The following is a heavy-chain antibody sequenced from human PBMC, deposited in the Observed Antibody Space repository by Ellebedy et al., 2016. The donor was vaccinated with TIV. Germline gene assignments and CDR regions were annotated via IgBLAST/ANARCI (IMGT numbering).Heavy chain of an antibody. CDR3: ARDGRDGDFWSGYYYYYYMDV. D-gene: IGHD3-3*01. J-gene: IGHJ6*03. CDR1: GGSFSGYY. CDR2: INHSGST. V-gene: IGHV4-34*01. Sequence: SETLSLXXAVYGGSFSGYYWSWIRQPPGKGLEWIGEINHSGSTNYNPSLKSRVTISVDTSKNQFSLKLSSVTAADTAVYYCARDGRDGDFWSGYYYYYYMDVWGKGTTVTVSS.